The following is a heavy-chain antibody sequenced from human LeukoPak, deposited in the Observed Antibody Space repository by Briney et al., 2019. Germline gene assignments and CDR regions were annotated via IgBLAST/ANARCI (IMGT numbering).Heavy chain of an antibody. CDR1: GFTFSSYA. J-gene: IGHJ4*02. Sequence: PGRSLRLSCAASGFTFSSYAMHWVRQAPGKGLEWVAVISYDGSNKYYADSVKGRFTISRDNSKNTLYLQMNSLRAGDTAVYYCARVAGASYSSGWGLGDYWGQGTLVTVSS. CDR3: ARVAGASYSSGWGLGDY. D-gene: IGHD6-19*01. V-gene: IGHV3-30*04. CDR2: ISYDGSNK.